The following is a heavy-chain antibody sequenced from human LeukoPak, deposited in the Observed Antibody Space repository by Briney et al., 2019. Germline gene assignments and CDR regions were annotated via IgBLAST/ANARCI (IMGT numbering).Heavy chain of an antibody. CDR1: GGSISSYY. Sequence: SETLSLTCTVSGGSISSYYWSWIRQPPGKGLEWIGYIYYSGSTNYNPSLKSRVTISVDTSKNQFSLKLSSVTAADTAVYYCARWKNNWNDRSDHFDYWGQGTLVTVSS. J-gene: IGHJ4*02. D-gene: IGHD1-1*01. CDR3: ARWKNNWNDRSDHFDY. V-gene: IGHV4-59*01. CDR2: IYYSGST.